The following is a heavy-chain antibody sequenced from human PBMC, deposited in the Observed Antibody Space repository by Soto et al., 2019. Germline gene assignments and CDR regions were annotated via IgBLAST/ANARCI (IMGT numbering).Heavy chain of an antibody. D-gene: IGHD4-4*01. CDR3: ARPGYSNYGPGVDV. J-gene: IGHJ6*02. CDR1: GFTFSVYW. Sequence: EVQLVESGGGLVQPGGSLRLSCAASGFTFSVYWMHWVRQAPGKGLVWVSRIDSDGSTTSYADSVKGRFTISRDNAKRTLYLQMNSLRAEDTAVYYCARPGYSNYGPGVDVWGQRTTVTVSS. V-gene: IGHV3-74*01. CDR2: IDSDGSTT.